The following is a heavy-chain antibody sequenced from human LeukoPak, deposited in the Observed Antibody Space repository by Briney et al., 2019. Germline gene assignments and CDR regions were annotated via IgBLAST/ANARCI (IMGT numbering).Heavy chain of an antibody. J-gene: IGHJ4*02. CDR2: IGGSGAGK. CDR3: AKRGVVIRVILVGFHKEAYYFDS. D-gene: IGHD3-22*01. V-gene: IGHV3-23*01. Sequence: GGSLRLSCAVSGITLNNYGMSWVRQAPGKGLEWVAGIGGSGAGKNYADSVKGRFTISRDNSKNTLYLQMNSLRVEDTAVYFCAKRGVVIRVILVGFHKEAYYFDSWGQGALVTVSS. CDR1: GITLNNYG.